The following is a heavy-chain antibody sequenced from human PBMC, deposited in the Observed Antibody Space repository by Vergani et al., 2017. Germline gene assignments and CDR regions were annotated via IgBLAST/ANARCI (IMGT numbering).Heavy chain of an antibody. D-gene: IGHD2-2*01. Sequence: QVQLQESGPGLVKPSQTLSLTCTVSGGSISSGSYYWSWIRQPAGKGLEWIGRIYTSGSTNYNPSLKSRVTISVDTSKNQFSLKLSSVTAADTAVYYCARDRVVVVXAAIRYYYYYGMDVWGQGTTVTVSS. CDR1: GGSISSGSYY. J-gene: IGHJ6*02. V-gene: IGHV4-61*02. CDR3: ARDRVVVVXAAIRYYYYYGMDV. CDR2: IYTSGST.